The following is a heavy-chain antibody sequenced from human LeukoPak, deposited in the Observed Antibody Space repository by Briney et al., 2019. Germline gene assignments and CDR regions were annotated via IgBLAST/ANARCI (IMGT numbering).Heavy chain of an antibody. CDR1: GGSISSYY. Sequence: PSETLSLTCTVSGGSISSYYWSWIRQPPGKGLEWIGEINHSGSTNYNPSLKSRVTISVDTSKNQFSLKLSSVTAADTAVYYCARGYSSGWYHYWGQGTLVTVSS. V-gene: IGHV4-34*01. J-gene: IGHJ4*02. D-gene: IGHD6-19*01. CDR3: ARGYSSGWYHY. CDR2: INHSGST.